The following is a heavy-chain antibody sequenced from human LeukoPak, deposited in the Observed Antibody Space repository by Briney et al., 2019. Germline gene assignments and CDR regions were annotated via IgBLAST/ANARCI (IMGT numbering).Heavy chain of an antibody. D-gene: IGHD3-10*01. Sequence: PGGSLRLSCVVSGISPSNYAMIWVRQAPGKGLEWVSYISERGGSTTYADSVKGRFTISRDTSLNALYLQMNNLRAEDTAVYFRAKRGVVIRGLLVIGYHQEAYHYDFWGQGVLVTVSS. CDR2: ISERGGST. V-gene: IGHV3-23*01. J-gene: IGHJ4*02. CDR1: GISPSNYA. CDR3: AKRGVVIRGLLVIGYHQEAYHYDF.